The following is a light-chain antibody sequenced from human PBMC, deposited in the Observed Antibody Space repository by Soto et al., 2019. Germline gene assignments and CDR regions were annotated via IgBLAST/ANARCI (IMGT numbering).Light chain of an antibody. Sequence: IQMTQSPSTLSASLGDRVTISCRASQRITDLLGWYQQKPGKAPQLLIHKASNLERGVSSRFSGSGSGTEFTLTISSLQPDDFATYYCQQYSTYHYTFGQGTKVEI. CDR1: QRITDL. CDR3: QQYSTYHYT. J-gene: IGKJ2*01. V-gene: IGKV1-5*03. CDR2: KAS.